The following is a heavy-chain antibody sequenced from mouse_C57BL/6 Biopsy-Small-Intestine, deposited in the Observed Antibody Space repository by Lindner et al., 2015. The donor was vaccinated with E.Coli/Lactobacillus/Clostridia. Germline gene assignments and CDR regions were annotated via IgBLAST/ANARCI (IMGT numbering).Heavy chain of an antibody. D-gene: IGHD2-2*01. Sequence: SVKVSCKASGYTFTSYYMYWVRQAPGQGLEWVAMIKPSWGGTAYEQKFQGRVTITRDTSTNTVYMDLSSLRSDDTAVYYCARNSGSGFDYWGQGTLVTVSS. CDR2: IKPSWGGT. CDR1: GYTFTSYY. J-gene: IGHJ4*01. CDR3: ARNSGSGFDY. V-gene: IGHV1-53*01.